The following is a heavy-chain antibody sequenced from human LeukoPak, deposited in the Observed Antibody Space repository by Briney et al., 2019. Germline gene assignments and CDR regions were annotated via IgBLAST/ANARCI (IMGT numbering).Heavy chain of an antibody. D-gene: IGHD3-22*01. V-gene: IGHV3-23*01. Sequence: GGSLRLSCAASGFTFSKFAMSWVRQAPGKGLEWVSTISGSGGTTNYADSVKGRFTISRDNSKNTLYLQMNSLRAEDTAVYYCASYAQTYYYDSSGSKTPNWFDPWGQGTLVTVSS. CDR1: GFTFSKFA. CDR2: ISGSGGTT. J-gene: IGHJ5*02. CDR3: ASYAQTYYYDSSGSKTPNWFDP.